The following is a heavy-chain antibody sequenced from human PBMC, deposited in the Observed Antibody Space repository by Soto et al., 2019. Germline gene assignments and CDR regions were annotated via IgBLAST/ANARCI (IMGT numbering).Heavy chain of an antibody. CDR1: GGTFSSYA. CDR2: IIPIFGTA. CDR3: ARERYCSGGSCYSRWFDP. J-gene: IGHJ5*02. D-gene: IGHD2-15*01. Sequence: QVQLVQSGAEVKKPGSSVKVSCKASGGTFSSYAISWVRQAPGQGLEWMGGIIPIFGTANYAQKFQGRVTINADESTSTAYMELSSLRSEDTAVYYCARERYCSGGSCYSRWFDPWGQGTLVTVSS. V-gene: IGHV1-69*01.